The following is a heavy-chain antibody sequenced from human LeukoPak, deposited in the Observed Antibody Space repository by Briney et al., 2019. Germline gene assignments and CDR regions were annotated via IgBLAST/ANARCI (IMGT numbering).Heavy chain of an antibody. D-gene: IGHD3-22*01. CDR2: IYPGDSDT. V-gene: IGHV5-51*01. J-gene: IGHJ3*02. Sequence: GESLKISCKCSGYSFTSYWIGWVRQMPGKGLEWMGIIYPGDSDTRYSPSFQGQVTISADKSISTAYLQWSSLKASDTAMYYCAIGSSGYYLIFGAFDIWGQGTMVTVSS. CDR3: AIGSSGYYLIFGAFDI. CDR1: GYSFTSYW.